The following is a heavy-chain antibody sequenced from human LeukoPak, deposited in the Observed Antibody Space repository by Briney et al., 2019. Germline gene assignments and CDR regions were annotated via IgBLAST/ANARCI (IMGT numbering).Heavy chain of an antibody. Sequence: GASVKVSCKVSGYTLTELSIHWVRQAPRKGLEWMGGFDPEDGETIYAQKFQGRVTMTEDTSTDTAYMELSSLRSEDTAVYYCATWGWIYSGYDYIYWGQGTRVTVSS. CDR1: GYTLTELS. J-gene: IGHJ4*02. D-gene: IGHD5-12*01. CDR3: ATWGWIYSGYDYIY. V-gene: IGHV1-24*01. CDR2: FDPEDGET.